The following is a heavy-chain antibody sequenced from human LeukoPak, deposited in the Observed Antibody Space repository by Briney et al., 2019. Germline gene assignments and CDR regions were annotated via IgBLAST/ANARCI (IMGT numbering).Heavy chain of an antibody. CDR2: FDPEDGET. Sequence: ASVKVSCKVSGYTLTELSMHWVRQAPGKGLEWMGGFDPEDGETIYAQKFQGRVTMTGDTSTDTAYMELSSLRSEDAAVYYCATDYSSGTSGGFWGQGTLVTVSS. V-gene: IGHV1-24*01. CDR1: GYTLTELS. J-gene: IGHJ4*02. CDR3: ATDYSSGTSGGF. D-gene: IGHD2-2*01.